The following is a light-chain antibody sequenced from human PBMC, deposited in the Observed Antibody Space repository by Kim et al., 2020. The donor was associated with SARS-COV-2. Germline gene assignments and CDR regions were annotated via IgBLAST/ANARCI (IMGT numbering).Light chain of an antibody. J-gene: IGKJ5*01. V-gene: IGKV1-33*01. Sequence: SVGDRVTISCQASQDISSFLNWYQQKPGKAPKLLIYDASILEAGVPSRFSGSGSGTNFSFTISSLQPEDIATYYCQQFNRLPVTFGQGTRLEIK. CDR2: DAS. CDR1: QDISSF. CDR3: QQFNRLPVT.